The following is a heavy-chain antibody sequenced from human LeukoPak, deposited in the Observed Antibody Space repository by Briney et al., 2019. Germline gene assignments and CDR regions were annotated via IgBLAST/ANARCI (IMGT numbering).Heavy chain of an antibody. V-gene: IGHV3-7*01. CDR1: GFTFSNYW. CDR3: ARDLAARPLDY. J-gene: IGHJ4*02. CDR2: INQYGSEK. Sequence: GGSLRLSCAASGFTFSNYWMNWVRQAPGKGLEWVANINQYGSEKYHVDSVKGRFTISRDNAKNSLYLQMNSLRAEDTAVYYCARDLAARPLDYWGQGTLVTVSS. D-gene: IGHD6-6*01.